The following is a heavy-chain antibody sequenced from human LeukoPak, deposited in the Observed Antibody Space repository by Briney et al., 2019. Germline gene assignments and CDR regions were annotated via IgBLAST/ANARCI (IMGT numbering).Heavy chain of an antibody. CDR2: ICSGGST. Sequence: GGSLRLSCAASGFTVSSNYMSWVRQAPGKGLEWVSVICSGGSTYYADSVKGRFTISRDNSKNTLYLQMNSLRAEDTAVYYCARDLNGLYDYWGQGTLVTVSS. D-gene: IGHD2-2*02. V-gene: IGHV3-53*01. J-gene: IGHJ4*02. CDR3: ARDLNGLYDY. CDR1: GFTVSSNY.